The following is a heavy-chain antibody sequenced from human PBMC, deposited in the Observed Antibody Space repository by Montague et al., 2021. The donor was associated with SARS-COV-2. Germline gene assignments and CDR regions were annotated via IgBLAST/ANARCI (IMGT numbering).Heavy chain of an antibody. V-gene: IGHV4-61*02. CDR1: GGSISSGSYY. CDR3: ARGCSGGSCYPNPFST. D-gene: IGHD2-15*01. J-gene: IGHJ5*02. CDR2: IYTSGST. Sequence: TLSLTCTVSGGSISSGSYYWSWIRQPAGKGLGWIGRIYTSGSTNYNPSLKSRVTISVDTSKNQFSLKLSSVTAADTAVYYCARGCSGGSCYPNPFSTWGQGTLVTVSS.